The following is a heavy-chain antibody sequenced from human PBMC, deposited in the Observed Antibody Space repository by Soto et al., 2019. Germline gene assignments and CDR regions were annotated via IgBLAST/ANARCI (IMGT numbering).Heavy chain of an antibody. CDR3: ARDRVPGGP. V-gene: IGHV4-59*01. J-gene: IGHJ4*02. Sequence: PSETLSLTCTVSGGSISSYYWSWIRQPPGKGLEWIGYIYYSGSTNYNPSLKSRVTISVDTSKNQFSLKLSSVTAADTAVYYCARDRVPGGPWGQGTLVTVSS. CDR2: IYYSGST. CDR1: GGSISSYY.